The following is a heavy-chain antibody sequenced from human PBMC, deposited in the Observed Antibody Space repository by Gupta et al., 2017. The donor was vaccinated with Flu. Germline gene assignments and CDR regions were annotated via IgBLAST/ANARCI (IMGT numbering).Heavy chain of an antibody. CDR1: GYTFTGYY. CDR2: INPNSGGT. Sequence: QVQLVQSGAEVKKPGASVKVSCKASGYTFTGYYMHWVRQAPGQGLEWMGWINPNSGGTNYAQKFQGRVTMTRDTSISTAYMELSRLRSDDTAVYYCASTLQRIQLWAGYYYYGMDVWGQGTTVTVSS. J-gene: IGHJ6*02. V-gene: IGHV1-2*02. CDR3: ASTLQRIQLWAGYYYYGMDV. D-gene: IGHD5-18*01.